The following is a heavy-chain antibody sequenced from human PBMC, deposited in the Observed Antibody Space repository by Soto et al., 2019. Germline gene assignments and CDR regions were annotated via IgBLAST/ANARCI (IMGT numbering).Heavy chain of an antibody. J-gene: IGHJ3*02. CDR3: GRGRQHAIDI. V-gene: IGHV3-7*04. D-gene: IGHD6-25*01. CDR2: KNEDGSAK. CDR1: GFTFSSSW. Sequence: VQVVESGGDLVQPGGSLRLSCAASGFTFSSSWMNWVRQSPGKGLEWVANKNEDGSAKYHVDSVKGRFTISRDNAKNSLYLQMNNLRGEDTAVYYCGRGRQHAIDIWGQGTMVTVSS.